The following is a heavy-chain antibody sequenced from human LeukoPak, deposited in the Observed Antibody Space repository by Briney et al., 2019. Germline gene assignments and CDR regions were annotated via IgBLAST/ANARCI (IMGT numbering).Heavy chain of an antibody. CDR3: ARSADYWYFDL. Sequence: GGSLRLSCAASGFTFSNYDMNWVRQAPGKGLEWVSYISSSGSTIYYADSVKGRFTISRDNAKNSLYLQMNSLGAEDTAVYYCARSADYWYFDLWGRGTLVTVSS. CDR1: GFTFSNYD. J-gene: IGHJ2*01. V-gene: IGHV3-48*03. CDR2: ISSSGSTI.